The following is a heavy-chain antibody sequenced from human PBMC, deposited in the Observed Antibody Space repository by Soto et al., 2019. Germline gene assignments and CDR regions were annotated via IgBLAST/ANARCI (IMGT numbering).Heavy chain of an antibody. V-gene: IGHV1-69*13. CDR1: GGTFSSYA. CDR2: IIPIFGTA. Sequence: SVKVSCKASGGTFSSYAISWVRQAPGQGLEWMGGIIPIFGTANYAQKFQGRVTITADESTSTAYMELSSLRSEDTAVYYCARDFGYGYSGYADYWGQGTLVTVSS. D-gene: IGHD5-12*01. J-gene: IGHJ4*02. CDR3: ARDFGYGYSGYADY.